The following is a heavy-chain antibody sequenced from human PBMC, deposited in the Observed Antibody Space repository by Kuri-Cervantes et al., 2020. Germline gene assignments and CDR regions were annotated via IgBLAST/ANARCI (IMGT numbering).Heavy chain of an antibody. CDR2: IQTSGDT. J-gene: IGHJ4*02. D-gene: IGHD3-10*01. Sequence: SETLSLTCTVSGGSISSYYWSWMRQPAGKGLEWIGRIQTSGDTNYNPSLESRVTISVDTSKNQFSLKLSSVTAADTAVYYCARRAVGVTRALRDWGQGTLVTVSS. V-gene: IGHV4-4*07. CDR3: ARRAVGVTRALRD. CDR1: GGSISSYY.